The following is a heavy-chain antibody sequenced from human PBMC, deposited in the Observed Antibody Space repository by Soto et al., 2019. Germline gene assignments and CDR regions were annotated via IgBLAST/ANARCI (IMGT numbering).Heavy chain of an antibody. J-gene: IGHJ6*02. CDR3: ARVLEVKTGFYYYYDMDV. CDR2: ISAYNGNT. D-gene: IGHD2-21*01. CDR1: GYTFTSYG. Sequence: GASVKVSCKASGYTFTSYGISWVRQAPGQGLEWMGWISAYNGNTNYAQKLQGRVTMTTDTSTSTAYMELRSLRSDDTAVYYCARVLEVKTGFYYYYDMDVWGQGTTVTVSS. V-gene: IGHV1-18*04.